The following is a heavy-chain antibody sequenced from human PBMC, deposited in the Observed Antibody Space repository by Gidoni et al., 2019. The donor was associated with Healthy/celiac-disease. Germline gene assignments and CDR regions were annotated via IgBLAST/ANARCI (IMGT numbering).Heavy chain of an antibody. CDR2: IRSKAYGVTT. CDR3: TRSPDFWSGYYPIDY. D-gene: IGHD3-3*01. Sequence: EVQLVESGGGWVQPGRSLRRSCTASGFTFGDYAMSWFRLAPGNGLEWVGFIRSKAYGVTTEYAASVKGRFTISRDDSKSIAYLQMNSLKPEDTAVYYCTRSPDFWSGYYPIDYWGQGTLVTVSS. V-gene: IGHV3-49*03. CDR1: GFTFGDYA. J-gene: IGHJ4*02.